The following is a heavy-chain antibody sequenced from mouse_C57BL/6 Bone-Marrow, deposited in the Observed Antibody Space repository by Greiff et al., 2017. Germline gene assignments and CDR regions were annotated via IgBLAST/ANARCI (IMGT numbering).Heavy chain of an antibody. CDR3: AGRDDCYPWYFDV. D-gene: IGHD2-4*01. J-gene: IGHJ1*03. Sequence: VQLQQSGAELVRPGTSVKLSCKASGYTFTSYWMHWVKQRPGQGLEWIGVIDPSDSYTNYNQKFKGKATLTVDTSSSPAYMQLSRLTSEDSAVYYCAGRDDCYPWYFDVWGTGTTVTVSS. V-gene: IGHV1-59*01. CDR1: GYTFTSYW. CDR2: IDPSDSYT.